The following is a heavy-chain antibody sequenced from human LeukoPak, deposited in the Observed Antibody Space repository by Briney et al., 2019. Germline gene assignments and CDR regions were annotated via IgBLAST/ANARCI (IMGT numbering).Heavy chain of an antibody. CDR2: ITSSSSSM. CDR1: GFTFSSYS. Sequence: GGSLRLSCAASGFTFSSYSMNWVRQAPGKGLEWISYITSSSSSMYYADSVKGRFTISRDNAKNSLYLQMNSLRAEDTAVYYCARVIGSYGDSAYWGQGTWSPSPQ. CDR3: ARVIGSYGDSAY. D-gene: IGHD4-17*01. V-gene: IGHV3-48*04. J-gene: IGHJ4*02.